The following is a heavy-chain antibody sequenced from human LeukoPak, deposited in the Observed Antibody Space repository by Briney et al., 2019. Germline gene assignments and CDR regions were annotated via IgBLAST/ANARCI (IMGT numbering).Heavy chain of an antibody. J-gene: IGHJ4*02. CDR3: PTIKRGSTYGYFDF. Sequence: SETLSLTCTVSGASTASHYWTWLRQPPGKELEWIAYMFDTVSTKSNPSLKSRLTLSVDTSKKQLSLRLSSVTAADTAVYYCPTIKRGSTYGYFDFWGQGIKVTVSS. CDR2: MFDTVST. V-gene: IGHV4-59*11. CDR1: GASTASHY. D-gene: IGHD5-18*01.